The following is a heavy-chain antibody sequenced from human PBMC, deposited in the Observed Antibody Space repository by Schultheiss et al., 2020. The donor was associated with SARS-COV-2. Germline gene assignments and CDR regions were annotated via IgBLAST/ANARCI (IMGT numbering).Heavy chain of an antibody. CDR2: ISSNGGST. D-gene: IGHD2-15*01. Sequence: GGSLRLSCAASGFTFSSYGMHWVRQAPGKGLEYVSAISSNGGSTYYADSVKGRFTISRDNSKNTLYLQMSSLRAEDTAVYYCVKDLHCSGGSCCYWGQGTLVTVSS. J-gene: IGHJ4*02. CDR1: GFTFSSYG. CDR3: VKDLHCSGGSCCY. V-gene: IGHV3-64D*06.